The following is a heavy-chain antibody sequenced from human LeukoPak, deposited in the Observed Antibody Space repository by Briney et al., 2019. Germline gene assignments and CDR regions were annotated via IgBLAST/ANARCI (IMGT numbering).Heavy chain of an antibody. CDR2: IKPKTDGGTT. V-gene: IGHV3-15*07. Sequence: GGSLRPSCAASGFTFSNAYMNWVRQAPGKGLEWVGRIKPKTDGGTTEYAAPVKDRFSISRDDSKSMMYLQMNSLKTEDTAVYYCITPLPYSAQGGQGTLVTVSS. D-gene: IGHD2-21*01. CDR1: GFTFSNAY. J-gene: IGHJ4*02. CDR3: ITPLPYSAQ.